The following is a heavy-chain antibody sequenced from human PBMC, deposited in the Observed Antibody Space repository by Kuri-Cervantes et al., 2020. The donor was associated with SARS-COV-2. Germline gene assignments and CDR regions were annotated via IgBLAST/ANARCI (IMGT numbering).Heavy chain of an antibody. V-gene: IGHV4-38-2*02. CDR2: IYHSGST. CDR1: GCSISSGYY. D-gene: IGHD7-27*01. J-gene: IGHJ3*02. CDR3: ARIFQGAGESNAFDI. Sequence: SETLSLTCTVSGCSISSGYYWGRIRQPPGKGLEWIGSIYHSGSTYYNPSLKSRVTISVDTSKNQFSLKLSSVTAADTAVYYCARIFQGAGESNAFDIWGQGTMVTVSS.